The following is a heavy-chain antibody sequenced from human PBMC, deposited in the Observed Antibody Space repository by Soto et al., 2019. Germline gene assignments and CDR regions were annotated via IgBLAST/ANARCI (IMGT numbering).Heavy chain of an antibody. CDR2: ISYSGRT. J-gene: IGHJ6*02. Sequence: QVQLQESGPGLVKPSQTLSLTCTVSGGSISSGDYYWNWIRQPPGKGLEWIGNISYSGRTYYNPSLTSRVIISVDTSRNQSSLKVTSATAADTAVYYGARGQTSPHGMDVWGQGTTVTVSS. D-gene: IGHD2-2*01. CDR3: ARGQTSPHGMDV. V-gene: IGHV4-30-4*01. CDR1: GGSISSGDYY.